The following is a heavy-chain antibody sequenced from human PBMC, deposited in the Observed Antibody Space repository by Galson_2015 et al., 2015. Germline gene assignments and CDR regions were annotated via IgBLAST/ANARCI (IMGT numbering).Heavy chain of an antibody. CDR3: ARGEDYGDYYYY. CDR2: IGRCRVFR. CDR1: GFTFTTYS. J-gene: IGHJ6*03. Sequence: SLRLSCAASGFTFTTYSMNWVRQAPGKGLEWVSTIGRCRVFRFYADSVKGRFTISRDNAKNSLYLEMNNLRAEDTAVYYCARGEDYGDYYYY. D-gene: IGHD4-17*01. V-gene: IGHV3-21*01.